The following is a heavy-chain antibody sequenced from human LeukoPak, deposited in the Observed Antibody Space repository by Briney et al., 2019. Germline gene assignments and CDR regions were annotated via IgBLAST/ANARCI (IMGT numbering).Heavy chain of an antibody. CDR1: GYSLTNHY. CDR2: ILHTGST. J-gene: IGHJ5*02. Sequence: SETLSLTCAGSGYSLTNHYWIWIRQPPGKGLEWIAQILHTGSTNYNPSFKSLASISIDTSKNQFLLRLTSVTAADTAVYYCARGPAAVHPWGQGTLVTVSS. D-gene: IGHD6-13*01. CDR3: ARGPAAVHP. V-gene: IGHV4-34*12.